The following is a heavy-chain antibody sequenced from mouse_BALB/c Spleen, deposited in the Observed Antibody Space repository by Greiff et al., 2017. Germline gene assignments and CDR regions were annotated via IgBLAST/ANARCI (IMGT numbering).Heavy chain of an antibody. CDR1: GYTFTSYY. CDR2: IYPGNVNT. Sequence: VQLQQSGPELVKPGASVRISCKASGYTFTSYYIHWVKQRPGQGLEWIGWIYPGNVNTKYNEKFKGKATLTADKSSSTAYMQLSSLTSEDSAVYFCAREITTGPRYAMDYWGQGTSVTVSS. D-gene: IGHD2-4*01. CDR3: AREITTGPRYAMDY. V-gene: IGHV1S56*01. J-gene: IGHJ4*01.